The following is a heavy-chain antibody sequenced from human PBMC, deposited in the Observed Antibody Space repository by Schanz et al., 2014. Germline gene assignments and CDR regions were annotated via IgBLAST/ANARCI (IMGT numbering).Heavy chain of an antibody. Sequence: QVRLVESGGGVVQPGRSLRLSCAASGFTLSSYGMHWVRQAPGKGLEWVAAVSSRSDEIKYADSVRGRFTISRDNSRSTMYLQMNSLRAEDTAVYFCAKDLGVDCGDGCFNWYFDLWGRGTLVTVSS. CDR2: VSSRSDEI. D-gene: IGHD2-21*02. V-gene: IGHV3-30*18. J-gene: IGHJ2*01. CDR1: GFTLSSYG. CDR3: AKDLGVDCGDGCFNWYFDL.